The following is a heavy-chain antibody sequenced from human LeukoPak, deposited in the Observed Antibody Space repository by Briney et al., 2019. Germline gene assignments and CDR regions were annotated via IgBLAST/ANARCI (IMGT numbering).Heavy chain of an antibody. V-gene: IGHV3-48*03. Sequence: GGSLRLSCAASGFTFSSYEMNWVRQAPGKGLEWVSYISSRGSTIYYADSVKGRFTISRDNPKNSLYLQMSSLRAEDTAVYYCARPASDMATTNWGQGTLVTVSS. D-gene: IGHD5-24*01. CDR2: ISSRGSTI. CDR1: GFTFSSYE. J-gene: IGHJ4*02. CDR3: ARPASDMATTN.